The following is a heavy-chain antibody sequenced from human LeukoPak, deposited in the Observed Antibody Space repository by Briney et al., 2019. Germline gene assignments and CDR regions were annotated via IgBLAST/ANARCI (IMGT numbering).Heavy chain of an antibody. CDR1: GSSLSELS. V-gene: IGHV1-24*01. Sequence: ASVKVSCTVSGSSLSELSLYWVRQAPGKGLEWMGGFDVIDSETFYAQKFQGRVTTTEDSSTDTAYMELRSLTSDDTALYYCAAGRPYSLLDYWGQGTLVTVSS. J-gene: IGHJ4*02. D-gene: IGHD5-18*01. CDR2: FDVIDSET. CDR3: AAGRPYSLLDY.